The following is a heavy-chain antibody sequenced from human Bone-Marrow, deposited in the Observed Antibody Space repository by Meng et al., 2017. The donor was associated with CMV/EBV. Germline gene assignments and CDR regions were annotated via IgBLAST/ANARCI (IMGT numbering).Heavy chain of an antibody. CDR2: IIPIFGTA. D-gene: IGHD6-19*01. V-gene: IGHV1-69*05. J-gene: IGHJ6*02. Sequence: SVKVSCKASGGTFSSYAISWVRQAPGQGLEWMGGIIPIFGTANYAQKFQGRVTITTDESTSTAYMELSRLRSDDTAVYYCARGLVDQWRTKIDYYYYGMDVWGQGTTVTVSS. CDR3: ARGLVDQWRTKIDYYYYGMDV. CDR1: GGTFSSYA.